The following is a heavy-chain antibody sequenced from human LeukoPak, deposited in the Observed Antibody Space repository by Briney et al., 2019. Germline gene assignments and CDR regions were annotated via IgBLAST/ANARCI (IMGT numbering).Heavy chain of an antibody. CDR1: GYTFTGYY. D-gene: IGHD3-10*01. J-gene: IGHJ5*02. Sequence: GASVKVSCKASGYTFTGYYIHWVRQAPGQGLEWMGWINPNSGGTDYAQKFQGRVTMTRDTSISTAYMELSRLRSDDTAIYYCARDRGVNWFDRWGQGTLVTVSS. V-gene: IGHV1-2*02. CDR3: ARDRGVNWFDR. CDR2: INPNSGGT.